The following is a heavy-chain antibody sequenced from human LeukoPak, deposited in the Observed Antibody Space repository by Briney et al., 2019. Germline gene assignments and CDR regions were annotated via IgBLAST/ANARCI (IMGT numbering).Heavy chain of an antibody. Sequence: GGSLRLSCAASGFTFSSNWMHWVRQAPGKGLVWVSRINEDGSTTNYADSVKGRSTIFRDNAKNTLYLQMNSLRVEDTAVYYCATPWGDYIGGGAFDIWGQGTMVTVSS. CDR1: GFTFSSNW. CDR2: INEDGSTT. J-gene: IGHJ3*02. D-gene: IGHD4-17*01. V-gene: IGHV3-74*01. CDR3: ATPWGDYIGGGAFDI.